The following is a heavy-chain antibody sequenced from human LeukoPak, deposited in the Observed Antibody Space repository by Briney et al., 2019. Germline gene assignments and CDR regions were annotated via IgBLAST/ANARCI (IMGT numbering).Heavy chain of an antibody. D-gene: IGHD3-10*02. V-gene: IGHV4-39*07. CDR2: FYYSGST. Sequence: PSETLSLTCTVSGGSISSNNYYWGWIRQPPGKGLEWIGSFYYSGSTYYNPSLQSRVTISVDTSKNQFSLKLTSVTAADTAVYYCARVQPMFVSKPHFDYWGQGALVTVSS. CDR3: ARVQPMFVSKPHFDY. J-gene: IGHJ4*02. CDR1: GGSISSNNYY.